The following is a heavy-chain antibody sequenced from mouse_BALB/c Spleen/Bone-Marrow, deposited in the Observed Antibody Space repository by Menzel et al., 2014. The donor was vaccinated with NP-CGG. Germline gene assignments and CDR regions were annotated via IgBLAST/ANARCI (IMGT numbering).Heavy chain of an antibody. J-gene: IGHJ4*01. CDR1: GFNIKDYY. Sequence: EVQLQQSGAELVRSGASVKLSCTASGFNIKDYYIHWVKQRPEQGLEWIGWIDPENGDTEYAPKFQGKDTMTADTSSNTAYLQLSSLTSVDTAVYYCSDGNFCALDYWGQGTSVTVSS. CDR3: SDGNFCALDY. V-gene: IGHV14-4*02. D-gene: IGHD2-1*01. CDR2: IDPENGDT.